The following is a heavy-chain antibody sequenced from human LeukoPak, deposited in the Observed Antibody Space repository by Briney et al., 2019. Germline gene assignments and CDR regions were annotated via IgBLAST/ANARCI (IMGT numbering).Heavy chain of an antibody. CDR3: ARCQCDSELYYYYYYYMDV. V-gene: IGHV2-70*11. CDR1: GFSLSTSGMC. J-gene: IGHJ6*03. Sequence: SGPTLVNPTQTLTLTCTFSGFSLSTSGMCVSWIRQPPGKALEWLARIDWDDDKYYSTSLKTRLTISKDTSKNQVVLTMTNMDPVDTATYYCARCQCDSELYYYYYYYMDVWGKGTTVTVSS. D-gene: IGHD2-21*02. CDR2: IDWDDDK.